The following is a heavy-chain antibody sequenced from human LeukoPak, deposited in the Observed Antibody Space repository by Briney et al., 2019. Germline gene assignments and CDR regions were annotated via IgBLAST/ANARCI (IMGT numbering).Heavy chain of an antibody. Sequence: GGSLRLSCAASGFTFSNYAMNWVRQAPGKGLEWVSGIIDSGGSTYYADSVKGRFTISRDNSKNTLYLQMNSLRAGDTAVYYCAKVGYFDWLYGAFDIWGQGTMVTVSS. V-gene: IGHV3-23*01. CDR2: IIDSGGST. J-gene: IGHJ3*02. D-gene: IGHD3-9*01. CDR1: GFTFSNYA. CDR3: AKVGYFDWLYGAFDI.